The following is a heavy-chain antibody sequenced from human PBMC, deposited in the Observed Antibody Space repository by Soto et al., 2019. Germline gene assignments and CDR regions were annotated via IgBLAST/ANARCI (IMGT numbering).Heavy chain of an antibody. D-gene: IGHD2-2*01. V-gene: IGHV3-48*02. CDR2: ISSSSSTI. CDR1: GFTFSSYS. CDR3: ARDLLGYCISTSCSS. Sequence: EVQLVESGGGLVQPGGSLRLSCAASGFTFSSYSMNWVRQAPGKGLEWVSYISSSSSTIYYADSVKGRFTISRDNAKNSLYLQMNSLRDEDTAVYYCARDLLGYCISTSCSSWGQGTLVTVSS. J-gene: IGHJ5*02.